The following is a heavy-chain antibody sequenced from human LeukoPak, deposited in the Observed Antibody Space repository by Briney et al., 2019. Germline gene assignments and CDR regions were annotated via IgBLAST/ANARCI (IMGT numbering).Heavy chain of an antibody. J-gene: IGHJ4*02. CDR3: ARGKSNTGTSDY. V-gene: IGHV3-30-3*01. CDR2: ISYDGSNK. D-gene: IGHD1-26*01. CDR1: GFTFSSYA. Sequence: GRSLRLPCAASGFTFSSYAMHWVRQAPGKGLEWVAVISYDGSNKYYADSVKGRFTISRDNSKNTLYLQMNSLRAEDTAVYYCARGKSNTGTSDYWGQGTLVTVSA.